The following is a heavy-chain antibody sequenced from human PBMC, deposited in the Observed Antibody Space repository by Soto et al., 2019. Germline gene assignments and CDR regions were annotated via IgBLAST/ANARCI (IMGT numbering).Heavy chain of an antibody. CDR1: GGSFSGYS. Sequence: SETLSLTCAVSGGSFSGYSWSWIRQPPGKGLEWIGYIYHSGSTYYNPSLKSRVTISVDRSKNQFSLKLSSVTAADTAVYYCARGMTTVTTIDYWGQGTLVTVSS. CDR3: ARGMTTVTTIDY. V-gene: IGHV4-30-2*01. D-gene: IGHD4-4*01. J-gene: IGHJ4*02. CDR2: IYHSGST.